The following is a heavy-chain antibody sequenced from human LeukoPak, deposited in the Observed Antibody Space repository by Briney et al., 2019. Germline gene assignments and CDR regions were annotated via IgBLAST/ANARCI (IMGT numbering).Heavy chain of an antibody. Sequence: PGGSLRLSCAASGFTFSSYSMNWVRQAPGKGLEWVSSISSSSSYIYYADSVKGRFTISRDNAKNSLYLQMNSLRAEDTAVYYCARDRGSSSYFQHWGQGTLVTVSS. D-gene: IGHD6-6*01. CDR3: ARDRGSSSYFQH. CDR1: GFTFSSYS. V-gene: IGHV3-21*01. J-gene: IGHJ1*01. CDR2: ISSSSSYI.